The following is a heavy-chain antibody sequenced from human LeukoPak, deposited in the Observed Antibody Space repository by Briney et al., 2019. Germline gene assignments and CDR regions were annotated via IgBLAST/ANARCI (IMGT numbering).Heavy chain of an antibody. CDR3: ARRFYDGETYYYFAFDI. J-gene: IGHJ3*02. Sequence: QPGGSLRLACAASGVTLSRYWMHWVRQAPGKGLVWVSRINRDGSSTSYADSVKGRFTISRDNAKNSLYLQMNSLRAEDSAVYYCARRFYDGETYYYFAFDIWGQGTLLTVSS. D-gene: IGHD3-22*01. V-gene: IGHV3-74*01. CDR2: INRDGSST. CDR1: GVTLSRYW.